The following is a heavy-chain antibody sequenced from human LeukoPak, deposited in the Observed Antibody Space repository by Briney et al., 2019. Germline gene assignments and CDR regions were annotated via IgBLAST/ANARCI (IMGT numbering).Heavy chain of an antibody. CDR3: ANRMVRGVSDAFDI. J-gene: IGHJ3*02. Sequence: QTGGSLRLSCAASGFTFSDYYMSWIRQAPGKGLEWVSATSGSGGSTYYADSVKGRFTISRDNSKNTLYLQMNSLRAEDTAVYYCANRMVRGVSDAFDIWGLGTMVTVSS. CDR2: TSGSGGST. V-gene: IGHV3-23*01. CDR1: GFTFSDYY. D-gene: IGHD3-10*01.